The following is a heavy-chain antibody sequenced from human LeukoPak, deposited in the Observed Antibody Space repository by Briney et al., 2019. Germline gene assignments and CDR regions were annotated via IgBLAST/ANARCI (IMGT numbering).Heavy chain of an antibody. CDR1: GFAVSSNY. CDR3: AKKSVPNTPPTFDY. CDR2: IYSGGSA. J-gene: IGHJ4*02. Sequence: GGSLRLSCAASGFAVSSNYMSWVRQAPGKGLEWVSVIYSGGSAYYADSVKGRFTISRDNSKNTLYLQMNSLRVEDTAVYYCAKKSVPNTPPTFDYWGQGTLATVSS. D-gene: IGHD4-11*01. V-gene: IGHV3-53*01.